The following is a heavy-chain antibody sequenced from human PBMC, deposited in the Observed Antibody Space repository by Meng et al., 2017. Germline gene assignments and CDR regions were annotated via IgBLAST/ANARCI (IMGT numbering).Heavy chain of an antibody. CDR1: GGTFTSYD. D-gene: IGHD2-2*01. CDR2: MNPNSGNT. J-gene: IGHJ6*02. Sequence: GESLKISCKASGGTFTSYDINWVRQATGQGLEWMGWMNPNSGNTGYAQKFQGRVTITRNTSISTAYMELSSLRSEDTAVYYCARTGYCSSTSCYGPRDYYYYYGMDVWGQGTTVTVSS. V-gene: IGHV1-8*03. CDR3: ARTGYCSSTSCYGPRDYYYYYGMDV.